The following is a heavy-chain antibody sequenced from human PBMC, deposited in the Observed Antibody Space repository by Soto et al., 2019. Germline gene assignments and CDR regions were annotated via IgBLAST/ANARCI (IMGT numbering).Heavy chain of an antibody. CDR1: GYTFTSYD. Sequence: ASVKVSCKASGYTFTSYDINWVRQATGQGLEWMGWMNPNSGNTGYAQKFQGRVTMTRNTSISTAYMELSSLRSEDTAVYYCARGHYDILTGWDYYYMDVWGKGTTVTVSS. V-gene: IGHV1-8*01. J-gene: IGHJ6*03. CDR2: MNPNSGNT. D-gene: IGHD3-9*01. CDR3: ARGHYDILTGWDYYYMDV.